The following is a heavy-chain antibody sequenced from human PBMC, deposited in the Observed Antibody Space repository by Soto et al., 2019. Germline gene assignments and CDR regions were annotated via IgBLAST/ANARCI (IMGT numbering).Heavy chain of an antibody. CDR1: GYTFTSYV. Sequence: ASVKVSCKASGYTFTSYVISWVRQAPGQGLEWMGWISAYNGNTNYAQKLQGRVTMTTDTSTSTAYMELRSLRSDDTAVYYCATASAYYYGSGSSFDYWGQGTLVTVSS. J-gene: IGHJ4*02. CDR2: ISAYNGNT. V-gene: IGHV1-18*01. D-gene: IGHD3-10*01. CDR3: ATASAYYYGSGSSFDY.